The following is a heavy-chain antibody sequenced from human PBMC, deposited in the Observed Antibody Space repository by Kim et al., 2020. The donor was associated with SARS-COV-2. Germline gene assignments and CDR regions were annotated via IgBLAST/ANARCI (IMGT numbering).Heavy chain of an antibody. D-gene: IGHD2-2*01. Sequence: GGSLRLSCAASGFTFSSYGMHWVRQAPGKGLEWVAVISYDGSNKYYADSVKGRFTISTDNSKNTLYLQMNSLRAEDTAVYYCARDRVIVVVPAASYYYYG. J-gene: IGHJ6*01. CDR3: ARDRVIVVVPAASYYYYG. V-gene: IGHV3-33*05. CDR2: ISYDGSNK. CDR1: GFTFSSYG.